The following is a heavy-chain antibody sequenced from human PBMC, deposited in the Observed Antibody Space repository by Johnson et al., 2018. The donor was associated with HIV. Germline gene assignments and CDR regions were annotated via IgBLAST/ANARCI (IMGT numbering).Heavy chain of an antibody. CDR2: ISSSGSTI. Sequence: VQLMESGGGLVKPGGSLRLSCAASGFTFSDYYMSWIRQAPGKGLEWVSYISSSGSTIYYADSVKGRFTISRDNAKNSLYLQMNSLRAEDTAVYDCARDRGSSSWDRDAFEIWGQGTMVTVSS. CDR3: ARDRGSSSWDRDAFEI. J-gene: IGHJ3*02. D-gene: IGHD6-13*01. V-gene: IGHV3-11*04. CDR1: GFTFSDYY.